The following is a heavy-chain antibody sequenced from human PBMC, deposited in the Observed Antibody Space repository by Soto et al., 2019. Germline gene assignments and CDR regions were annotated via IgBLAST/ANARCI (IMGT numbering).Heavy chain of an antibody. CDR1: GGCFSSGRYY. V-gene: IGHV4-31*03. CDR2: IYYSGST. D-gene: IGHD3-10*01. CDR3: ATEFSRGHLDY. Sequence: LSLTCTVSGGCFSSGRYYWSWIRQHPGKGLEWIGYIYYSGSTYYNPSLKSRVAISVDTSKNQFPLKLSSVTAADTAVYSCATEFSRGHLDYCGQRTLVTVSS. J-gene: IGHJ4*02.